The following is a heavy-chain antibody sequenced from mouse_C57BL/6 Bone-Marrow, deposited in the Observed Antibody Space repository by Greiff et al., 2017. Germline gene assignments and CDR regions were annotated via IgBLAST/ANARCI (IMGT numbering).Heavy chain of an antibody. Sequence: DVQLVESGGGLVQPGESLKLSCESNEYEFPSHDMSWVRKTPEKRLELVAAINSDGGSTYYPDTMERRFIISRDNTKKTLYLQMSSLRSEDTALYYCARLGTTVVSDWYFDVWGTGTTVTVSS. CDR1: EYEFPSHD. V-gene: IGHV5-2*01. CDR2: INSDGGST. CDR3: ARLGTTVVSDWYFDV. D-gene: IGHD1-1*01. J-gene: IGHJ1*03.